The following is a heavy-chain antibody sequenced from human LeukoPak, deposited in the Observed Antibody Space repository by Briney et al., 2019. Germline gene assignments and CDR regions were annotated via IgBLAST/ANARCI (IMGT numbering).Heavy chain of an antibody. V-gene: IGHV3-15*01. CDR2: IKNGGTT. J-gene: IGHJ4*02. CDR3: TTVSHFYL. D-gene: IGHD2/OR15-2a*01. Sequence: GGSLRLSCAASGFTSTDAWLSWVRQAPGKGLEWVGRIKNGGTTDYAAPVEGRFTTSRDDSKATLYLQMNSLKTEDTAMYYCTTVSHFYLGGQGTLVTVSS. CDR1: GFTSTDAW.